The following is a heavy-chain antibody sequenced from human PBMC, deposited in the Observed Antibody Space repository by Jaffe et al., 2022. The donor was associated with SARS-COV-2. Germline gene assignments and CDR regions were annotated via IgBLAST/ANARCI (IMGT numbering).Heavy chain of an antibody. CDR2: LKSNPDGGTT. D-gene: IGHD6-19*01. CDR1: GFTFSNAW. V-gene: IGHV3-15*01. Sequence: EVQLVESGGGLVKPGGSLRLSCVASGFTFSNAWMSWVRQAPGKGLEWVGRLKSNPDGGTTYYAAPVKGRFTISRDDSKNTLYLQMNSLKTEDTAVYYCTTDSNGWAFFDSWGQGTRVTVSS. J-gene: IGHJ4*02. CDR3: TTDSNGWAFFDS.